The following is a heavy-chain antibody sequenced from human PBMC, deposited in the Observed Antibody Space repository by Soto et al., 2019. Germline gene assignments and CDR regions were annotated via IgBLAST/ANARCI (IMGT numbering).Heavy chain of an antibody. D-gene: IGHD5-12*01. CDR1: GFTFADYT. CDR2: IRNKAYGGTT. Sequence: EVQLVESGGGLLQPGRSLRLSCTTSGFTFADYTLSWFRQAPGKGLEWLGFIRNKAYGGTTEYAASVKGRFSISRDYSKSIAYLQMNSLKTEDTAVYYCTRDGRYSGFPPPAFWGQGTLGIVSS. J-gene: IGHJ4*02. V-gene: IGHV3-49*03. CDR3: TRDGRYSGFPPPAF.